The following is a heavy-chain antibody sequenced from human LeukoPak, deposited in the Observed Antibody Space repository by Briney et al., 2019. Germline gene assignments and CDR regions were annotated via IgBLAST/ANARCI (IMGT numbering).Heavy chain of an antibody. CDR2: ISANNGNT. Sequence: ASVKVSCKASGYTFTSYGISWVRQAPGQGLECMGWISANNGNTNYAQKLQGRVTMTTDTSTSTAFMELRSLRSDDTAVYYCARRGYTSSWYYFDYWGQETLVTVSS. CDR3: ARRGYTSSWYYFDY. CDR1: GYTFTSYG. J-gene: IGHJ4*02. D-gene: IGHD6-13*01. V-gene: IGHV1-18*01.